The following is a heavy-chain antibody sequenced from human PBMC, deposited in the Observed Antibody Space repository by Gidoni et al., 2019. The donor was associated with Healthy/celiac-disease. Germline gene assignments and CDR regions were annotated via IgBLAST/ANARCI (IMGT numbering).Heavy chain of an antibody. Sequence: QVQLVESGGGVVQPGRSLRLSCAASGFTFSSYGMHWVRQAPGKGLEWVAVIWYDGSNKYYADSVKGRFTISRDNSKNTLYLQMNSLRAEDTAVYYCARDGRGQWLVQTPFFDYWGQGTLVTVSS. CDR1: GFTFSSYG. J-gene: IGHJ4*02. CDR2: IWYDGSNK. D-gene: IGHD6-19*01. CDR3: ARDGRGQWLVQTPFFDY. V-gene: IGHV3-33*01.